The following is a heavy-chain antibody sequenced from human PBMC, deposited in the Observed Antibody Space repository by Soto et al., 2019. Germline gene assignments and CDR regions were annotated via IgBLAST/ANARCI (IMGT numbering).Heavy chain of an antibody. Sequence: QLQLQESGPGLVKPSETLSLTCTVSGGSISSSSYYWGWIRQPPGKGLEWIGSIYYSGSTYYNPSLKSRVTISVDTSKNQFSLKLSSVTAADTAVYYCARRHDYGTFDYWGQGTLVTVSS. CDR2: IYYSGST. V-gene: IGHV4-39*01. CDR3: ARRHDYGTFDY. D-gene: IGHD4-17*01. CDR1: GGSISSSSYY. J-gene: IGHJ4*02.